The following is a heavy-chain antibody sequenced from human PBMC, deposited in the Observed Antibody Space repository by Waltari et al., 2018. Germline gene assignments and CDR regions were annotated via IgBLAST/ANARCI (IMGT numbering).Heavy chain of an antibody. Sequence: QVQLQQWGAGLLKPSETLSLTCAVYGGSFSGYYWSWIRQPPGKGLEWIGEINHSGSTNSHPSLKSPVTISVDTSKNQFSLKLSSGTAADTAVYYCARGGGFRSKGWFDPWGQGTLVTVSS. V-gene: IGHV4-34*01. CDR3: ARGGGFRSKGWFDP. CDR1: GGSFSGYY. D-gene: IGHD5-12*01. J-gene: IGHJ5*02. CDR2: INHSGST.